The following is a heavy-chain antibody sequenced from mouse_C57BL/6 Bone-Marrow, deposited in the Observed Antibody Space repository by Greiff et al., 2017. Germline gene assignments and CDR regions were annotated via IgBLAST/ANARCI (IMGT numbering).Heavy chain of an antibody. D-gene: IGHD1-1*01. V-gene: IGHV5-9-1*02. CDR2: ISSGGDYI. J-gene: IGHJ1*03. CDR1: GFTFSSYA. CDR3: TREGDYYGSFHWYFDV. Sequence: EVQLQESGEGLVKPGGSLKLSCAASGFTFSSYAMSWVRQTPEKRLEWVAYISSGGDYIYYADTVTGRFTISRDNASNTLYLQMSSLKSDDTAMYYCTREGDYYGSFHWYFDVWGTGTTVTVSS.